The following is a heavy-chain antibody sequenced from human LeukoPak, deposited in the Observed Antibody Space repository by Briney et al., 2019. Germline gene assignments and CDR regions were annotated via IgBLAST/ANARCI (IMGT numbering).Heavy chain of an antibody. V-gene: IGHV3-23*01. D-gene: IGHD2-15*01. J-gene: IGHJ6*02. CDR1: GFTFTYYA. Sequence: GGSLRLSCAASGFTFTYYAMNWVRQAPGKGLEWVSAISGSDGSTYYADSVKGRFTISRDDAKNTLYLQMNSLRAEDTAVYYCATGYCSGGSCYGDQAFNYYGMDVWGQGTTVSVSS. CDR2: ISGSDGST. CDR3: ATGYCSGGSCYGDQAFNYYGMDV.